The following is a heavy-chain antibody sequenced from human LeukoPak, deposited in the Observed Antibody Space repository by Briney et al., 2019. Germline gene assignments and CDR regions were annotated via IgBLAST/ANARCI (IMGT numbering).Heavy chain of an antibody. CDR2: IYYSGST. CDR3: ARAYSSGWYAKTLDS. V-gene: IGHV4-59*01. J-gene: IGHJ4*02. Sequence: SETLSLTCTVSGGSISSYYWSWIRQPPGKGLEWIGYIYYSGSTNYNPSLKSRVTISVDTSKNQFSLKLSSVTAADTAVYYCARAYSSGWYAKTLDSWGQGTLVTVSS. D-gene: IGHD6-19*01. CDR1: GGSISSYY.